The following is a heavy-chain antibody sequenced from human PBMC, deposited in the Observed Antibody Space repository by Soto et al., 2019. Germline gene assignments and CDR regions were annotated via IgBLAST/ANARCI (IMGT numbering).Heavy chain of an antibody. Sequence: QVQLVQSVAEVKKPGSSVKVSCKASGGTFSSYAISWLRQAPGQGLEWMGGIIPIFGTANYAQKLKGRVTITADESTSTAYMELCSLRSEDTAVYYCARVSEPRARGVGNWFDPWGQGTLVNVSS. V-gene: IGHV1-69*01. CDR3: ARVSEPRARGVGNWFDP. CDR1: GGTFSSYA. CDR2: IIPIFGTA. D-gene: IGHD3-10*01. J-gene: IGHJ5*02.